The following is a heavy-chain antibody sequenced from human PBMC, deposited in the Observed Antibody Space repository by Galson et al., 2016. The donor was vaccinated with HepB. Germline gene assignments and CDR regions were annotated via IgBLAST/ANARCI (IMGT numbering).Heavy chain of an antibody. J-gene: IGHJ6*02. D-gene: IGHD3-10*01. CDR1: GDSVSSNSAA. V-gene: IGHV6-1*01. Sequence: CAISGDSVSSNSAAWNWIRQSPSRGLEWLGWTYHRSKWYNDYAAYVKSRITANSDTSTNHFPLQLNSMTPEDTALYYCVSVNGDCSGSRCHYCMDVWDQGTTVTVSS. CDR2: TYHRSKWYN. CDR3: VSVNGDCSGSRCHYCMDV.